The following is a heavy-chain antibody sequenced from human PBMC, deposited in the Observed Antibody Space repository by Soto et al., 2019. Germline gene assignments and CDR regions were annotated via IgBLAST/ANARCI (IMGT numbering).Heavy chain of an antibody. D-gene: IGHD3-10*01. CDR1: GCSLGSYA. V-gene: IGHV3-23*01. J-gene: IGHJ4*02. Sequence: GYPILSCAASGCSLGSYALSWVRQAPGKGLEWVSAISGSCGKTFYADSVKGRFSISRDTSQTTLHLQMNSVRADDAAMYYCARRSYFDSWGQGTLVTVSS. CDR2: ISGSCGKT. CDR3: ARRSYFDS.